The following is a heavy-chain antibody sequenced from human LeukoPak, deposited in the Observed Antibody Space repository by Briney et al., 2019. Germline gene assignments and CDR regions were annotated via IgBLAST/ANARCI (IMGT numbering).Heavy chain of an antibody. D-gene: IGHD3-10*01. J-gene: IGHJ4*02. V-gene: IGHV3-7*04. CDR2: IKQDGGEK. Sequence: GGSLRLSCAASGFTFSTYGMTWVRQAPGKGLEWVANIKQDGGEKYYVDSVKGRFTISRDKAENSMYLTMNSLRAEDTAVYYCARGRYWGDFDYWGQGTLVTVSS. CDR3: ARGRYWGDFDY. CDR1: GFTFSTYG.